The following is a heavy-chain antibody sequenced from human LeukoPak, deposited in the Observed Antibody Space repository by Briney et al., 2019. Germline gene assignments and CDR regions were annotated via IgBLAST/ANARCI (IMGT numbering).Heavy chain of an antibody. CDR3: ARAEVFGVDRRTQKVNWFDP. Sequence: NASETLSLTCAVYGGSFSGYYWSWIRQPPGKGLEWIGEINHSGSTNYNPSLKSRVTISVDTSKNQFSLKLSSVTAADTAVYYCARAEVFGVDRRTQKVNWFDPWGQGTLVTVSS. CDR1: GGSFSGYY. V-gene: IGHV4-34*01. D-gene: IGHD3-3*01. CDR2: INHSGST. J-gene: IGHJ5*02.